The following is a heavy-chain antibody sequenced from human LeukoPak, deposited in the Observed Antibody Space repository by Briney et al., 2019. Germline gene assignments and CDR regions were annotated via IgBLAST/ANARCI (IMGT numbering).Heavy chain of an antibody. Sequence: GGSLRLSCAASGFTFSSYEMNWVRQAPGKGLEWVSYISSSGSTIYYADSVKGRFTISRHNAKNSLYLQMNSLRAEDTAVYYCARVPAGVIGVKDAFDIWGQGTMVTVSS. CDR3: ARVPAGVIGVKDAFDI. CDR2: ISSSGSTI. V-gene: IGHV3-48*03. D-gene: IGHD3-16*02. J-gene: IGHJ3*02. CDR1: GFTFSSYE.